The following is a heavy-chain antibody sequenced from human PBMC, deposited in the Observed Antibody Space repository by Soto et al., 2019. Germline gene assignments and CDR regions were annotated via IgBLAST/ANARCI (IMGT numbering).Heavy chain of an antibody. J-gene: IGHJ4*02. Sequence: QVQLVQSGAEVKKPGASVKVSCKASGYTFSNYDINWVRQATGQGLEWMGWMNPKSGNTGFAQQFXXRXTXTRNTAISTAYMELSSLRSEDTAVYYCARVWGSIDYWGQGTLVTVSS. D-gene: IGHD3-16*01. CDR1: GYTFSNYD. CDR3: ARVWGSIDY. CDR2: MNPKSGNT. V-gene: IGHV1-8*01.